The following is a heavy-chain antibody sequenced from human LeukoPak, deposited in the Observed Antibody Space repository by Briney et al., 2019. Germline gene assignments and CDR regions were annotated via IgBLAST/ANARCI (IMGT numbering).Heavy chain of an antibody. D-gene: IGHD2-15*01. J-gene: IGHJ3*02. CDR1: GGTFSRYA. V-gene: IGHV7-4-1*02. CDR2: INTNTGNP. CDR3: ARGYCSGGSCYSFDI. Sequence: ASVKLSCKAWGGTFSRYATMGVRQAPAQGREWMGGINTNTGNPTYAQGFTGRFAISLDTSVSTAYLQLSSLKADDTAVYYCARGYCSGGSCYSFDIWGQGTMVTVSS.